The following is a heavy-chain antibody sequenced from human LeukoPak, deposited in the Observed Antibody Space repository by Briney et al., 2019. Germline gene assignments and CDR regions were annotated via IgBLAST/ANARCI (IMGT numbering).Heavy chain of an antibody. V-gene: IGHV1-69*06. J-gene: IGHJ5*02. Sequence: GASVKVSCKASGGTFSNYAINWVRQAPGQGLEWMGGIIPVFGSANYAQKFQGRVTITADKSTSTAYMELSSLRSEDTAVYYCARGAAAFENWFDPWGQGTLVTVSS. CDR2: IIPVFGSA. CDR1: GGTFSNYA. CDR3: ARGAAAFENWFDP. D-gene: IGHD6-13*01.